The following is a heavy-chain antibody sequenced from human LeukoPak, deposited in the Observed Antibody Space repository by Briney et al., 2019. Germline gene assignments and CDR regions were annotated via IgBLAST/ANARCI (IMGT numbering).Heavy chain of an antibody. CDR3: ARESPFCTDY. CDR1: GGSFSGYY. V-gene: IGHV4-34*01. CDR2: INHSGST. Sequence: PSETLSLTCAVYGGSFSGYYWSWIRQPPGKGLEWIGEINHSGSTNYNPSLKSRVTISVDTSKNQFSLKLSSVTAAGTAVYYCARESPFCTDYWGQGTLVTVSS. J-gene: IGHJ4*02. D-gene: IGHD2-8*01.